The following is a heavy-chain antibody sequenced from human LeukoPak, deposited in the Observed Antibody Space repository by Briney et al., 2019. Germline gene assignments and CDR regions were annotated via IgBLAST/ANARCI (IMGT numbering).Heavy chain of an antibody. V-gene: IGHV5-51*01. Sequence: NRGESLKISCMGSGYKFTSSWIPWARQMPGKGLEWMGIIYPSDSDTTYSPSFQGQVTMSADKSIRTAYLHWSSLKASDTAMYYCARLPYYDSSDYGLDSWGQGTLVTVAS. CDR1: GYKFTSSW. CDR3: ARLPYYDSSDYGLDS. D-gene: IGHD3-22*01. J-gene: IGHJ4*02. CDR2: IYPSDSDT.